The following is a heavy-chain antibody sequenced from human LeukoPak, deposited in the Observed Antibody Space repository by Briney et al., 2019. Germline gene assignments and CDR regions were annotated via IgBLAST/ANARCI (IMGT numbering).Heavy chain of an antibody. V-gene: IGHV3-30*02. CDR1: GFTFSSYG. CDR3: AKDLDCGGDCYSDYFDY. D-gene: IGHD2-21*02. CDR2: IRYDGSNE. Sequence: GGSLRLSCAASGFTFSSYGMHWVRQAPGKGLEWVSFIRYDGSNEYYADSVRGRFTISRDNSKNTLYLQMNSLRAEDTAVYYCAKDLDCGGDCYSDYFDYWGQGTLVTVSS. J-gene: IGHJ4*02.